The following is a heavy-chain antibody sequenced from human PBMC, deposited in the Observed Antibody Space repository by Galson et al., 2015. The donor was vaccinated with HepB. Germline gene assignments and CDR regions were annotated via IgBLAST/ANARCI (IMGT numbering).Heavy chain of an antibody. J-gene: IGHJ2*01. CDR3: ARDSILWWPHPGWYFDL. CDR2: ISSSSSYI. V-gene: IGHV3-21*01. Sequence: SLRLSCAASGFTFSSYSMNWVRQASGTGLEWVSSISSSSSYIYYADSVKGRFTISRDNAKNSLYLQMNSLRAEDTAVYYCARDSILWWPHPGWYFDLWGRGTLVTVSS. CDR1: GFTFSSYS. D-gene: IGHD2-21*01.